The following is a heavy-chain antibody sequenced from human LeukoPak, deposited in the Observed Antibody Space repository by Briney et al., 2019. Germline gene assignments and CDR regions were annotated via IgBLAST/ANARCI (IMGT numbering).Heavy chain of an antibody. CDR2: ISSSGSTI. D-gene: IGHD2-15*01. CDR3: ASLTEYCSGGSCTIDS. Sequence: GGSLRLSCAASGFTFSDYYMSWIPQAPGKGLKGVSSISSSGSTIYYADSVKGRFAISRDNAKNSLYLQMNSLRAEDTAVYYCASLTEYCSGGSCTIDSWGQGTLVTVSS. J-gene: IGHJ5*01. V-gene: IGHV3-11*04. CDR1: GFTFSDYY.